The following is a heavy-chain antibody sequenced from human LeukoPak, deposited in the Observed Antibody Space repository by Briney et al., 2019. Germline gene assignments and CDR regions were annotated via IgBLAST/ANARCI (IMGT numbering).Heavy chain of an antibody. CDR3: AQLRSFYFDP. V-gene: IGHV4-61*02. CDR2: IYSSGTT. CDR1: GASINSVNYY. J-gene: IGHJ5*02. D-gene: IGHD4-17*01. Sequence: PSQTLSLTCTVSGASINSVNYYWTWVRQPAGKGLEWIGRIYSSGTTRYNPSLKSRVTISLNMSEHQFSLQLSSVTAADTAVYYCAQLRSFYFDPWGRGILVIVSS.